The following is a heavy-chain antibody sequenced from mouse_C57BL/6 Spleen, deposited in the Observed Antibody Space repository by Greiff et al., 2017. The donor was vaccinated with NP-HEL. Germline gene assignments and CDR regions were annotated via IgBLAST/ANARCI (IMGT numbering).Heavy chain of an antibody. D-gene: IGHD3-1*01. CDR1: GYTFTSYW. V-gene: IGHV1-50*01. CDR2: IDPSDSYT. CDR3: ARSSGYFDY. Sequence: QVQLQQPGAELVKPGASVKLSCKASGYTFTSYWMQWVKQRPGQGLEWIGEIDPSDSYTNYNQKFKGKATLTVDTSSSTAYMQLSSLTSEDSAVYYCARSSGYFDYWGQGTTLTVSS. J-gene: IGHJ2*01.